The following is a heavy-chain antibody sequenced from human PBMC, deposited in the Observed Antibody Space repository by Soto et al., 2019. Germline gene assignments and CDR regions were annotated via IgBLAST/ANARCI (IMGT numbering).Heavy chain of an antibody. Sequence: QLQLQESGPGLVKPSETLSLTCTVSGGSISSSSYYWGWIRQPPGKGLEWIGSIYYSGSTYYNPSLKSRVTISVDTSKNQFSLKLSSVTAADTAVYYCVRHPLETVPAAKYRQINWFDPWGQGTLVTVSS. CDR1: GGSISSSSYY. CDR2: IYYSGST. J-gene: IGHJ5*02. D-gene: IGHD2-2*01. V-gene: IGHV4-39*01. CDR3: VRHPLETVPAAKYRQINWFDP.